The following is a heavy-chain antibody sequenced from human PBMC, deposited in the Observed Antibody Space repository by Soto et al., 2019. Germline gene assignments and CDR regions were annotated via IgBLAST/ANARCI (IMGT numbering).Heavy chain of an antibody. CDR1: GFTFSSYG. CDR2: ISYDGSNK. V-gene: IGHV3-30*18. CDR3: AKEGHLEVGRGVVITYFDY. Sequence: GGSLRLSCAASGFTFSSYGMHWVRQAPGKGLEWVAVISYDGSNKYYADSVKGRFTISRDNSKNTLYLQMNSLRAEDTAVYYCAKEGHLEVGRGVVITYFDYWGQGTLVTVSS. D-gene: IGHD3-3*01. J-gene: IGHJ4*02.